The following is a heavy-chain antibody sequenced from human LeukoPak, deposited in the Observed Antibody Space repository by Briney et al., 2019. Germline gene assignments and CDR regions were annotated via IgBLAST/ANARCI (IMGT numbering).Heavy chain of an antibody. CDR3: ARGLVFPPTDGSYMGPSSYYYGMDV. V-gene: IGHV3-13*01. D-gene: IGHD2-15*01. Sequence: PGGSLRLSCAASGFTFSSYDMHWVRQATGKGLEWVSAIGTAGDTYYPGSVKGRFTISRENAKNSLYLQMNSLRAGDTAVYYCARGLVFPPTDGSYMGPSSYYYGMDVWGQGTTVTVSS. J-gene: IGHJ6*02. CDR2: IGTAGDT. CDR1: GFTFSSYD.